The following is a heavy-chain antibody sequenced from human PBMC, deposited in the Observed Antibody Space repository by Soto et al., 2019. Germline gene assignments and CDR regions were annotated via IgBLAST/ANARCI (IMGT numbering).Heavy chain of an antibody. D-gene: IGHD2-15*01. CDR2: IIPILGIA. CDR3: ARDTNVVVAATEHDYYYYMDV. Sequence: SVKVSCKASGGTFSSYTISWVRQAPGQGLEWMGRIIPILGIANYAQKFQGRVTITADKSTSTAYMELSSLRSEDTAVYYCARDTNVVVAATEHDYYYYMDVWGKGTTVTVSS. J-gene: IGHJ6*03. CDR1: GGTFSSYT. V-gene: IGHV1-69*04.